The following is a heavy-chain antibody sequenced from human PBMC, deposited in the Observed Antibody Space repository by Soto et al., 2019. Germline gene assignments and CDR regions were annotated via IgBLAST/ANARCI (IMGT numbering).Heavy chain of an antibody. V-gene: IGHV3-21*01. J-gene: IGHJ5*02. CDR2: ISSSSSYI. CDR1: GFSCSSYS. Sequence: GGSLRLSCAAAGFSCSSYSMNWVRQAPGKGLEWVSSISSSSSYIYYADSVKGRFTISRDNAKNSLYLQMNSLRAEDTAVYYCARGIVVVPAARPCCFDTWGQGT. D-gene: IGHD2-2*01. CDR3: ARGIVVVPAARPCCFDT.